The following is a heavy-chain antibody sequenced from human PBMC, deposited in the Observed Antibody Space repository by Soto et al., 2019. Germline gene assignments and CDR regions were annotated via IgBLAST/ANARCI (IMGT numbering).Heavy chain of an antibody. V-gene: IGHV4-31*03. CDR3: ARGAHYSSPFRWFDP. Sequence: QVQLQESGPGLVKPSQTLSLTCTVSGGSISSGGYYWSWIRQHPGKGLEWIGYIYYSGSTYYNPSHKSRVTISVDTSKNQFSLNLSSVTAADTAVYYCARGAHYSSPFRWFDPWGQGTLVTVSS. CDR1: GGSISSGGYY. J-gene: IGHJ5*02. CDR2: IYYSGST. D-gene: IGHD6-13*01.